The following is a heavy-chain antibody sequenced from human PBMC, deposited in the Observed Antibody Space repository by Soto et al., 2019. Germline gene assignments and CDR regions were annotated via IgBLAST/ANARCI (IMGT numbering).Heavy chain of an antibody. D-gene: IGHD3-22*01. V-gene: IGHV4-30-4*01. J-gene: IGHJ6*02. Sequence: SETLSLTCTVSGGSISSGDYYWSWIRQPPGKGLEWIGYIYYSGSTYYNPSLKSRVTISVDTSKNQFSLKLSSVTAADTAVYYCAREYYYDSSGYQAYYYYGMDVWGQGTTVTVSS. CDR3: AREYYYDSSGYQAYYYYGMDV. CDR2: IYYSGST. CDR1: GGSISSGDYY.